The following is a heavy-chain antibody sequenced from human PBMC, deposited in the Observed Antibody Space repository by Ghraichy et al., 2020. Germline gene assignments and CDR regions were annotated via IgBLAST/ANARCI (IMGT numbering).Heavy chain of an antibody. CDR1: GFTFSSYS. J-gene: IGHJ3*02. Sequence: GGSLRLSCAASGFTFSSYSMNWVRQAPGKGLEWVSYISSSSSTIYYADSVKGRFTISRDNAKNSLYLQMNSLRDEDTAGYYCAREHMDYDFWSGYYTDNAFDIWGQGTMVTVSS. CDR3: AREHMDYDFWSGYYTDNAFDI. CDR2: ISSSSSTI. V-gene: IGHV3-48*02. D-gene: IGHD3-3*01.